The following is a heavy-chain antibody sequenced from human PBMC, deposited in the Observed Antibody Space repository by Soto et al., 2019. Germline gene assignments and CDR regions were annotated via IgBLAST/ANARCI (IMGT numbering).Heavy chain of an antibody. D-gene: IGHD1-1*01. J-gene: IGHJ4*02. CDR3: AREPATAKPEGVDF. CDR1: GYTFTGYY. V-gene: IGHV1-2*02. CDR2: INPNSGGT. Sequence: ASVKVSCKASGYTFTGYYIHWVRQAPGQGLEWMGWINPNSGGTKYAPKFQGGVTMTRDTSITTAYMELSRLRSGDTAVYYCAREPATAKPEGVDFWGQGTLVTVSS.